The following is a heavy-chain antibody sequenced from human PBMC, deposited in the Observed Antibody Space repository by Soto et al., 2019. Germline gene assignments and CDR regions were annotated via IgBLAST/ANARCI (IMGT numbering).Heavy chain of an antibody. D-gene: IGHD3-16*01. CDR3: ASRMGGSY. Sequence: EVQLVESGGDLVKPGGSLRLSCAASGFTFSHAWMNWVRQAPGKGLEWVGRIKSKTDGGTTDFAAPVKGRFTISRDDAKNTLFLQINSLKIEDTAVYSCASRMGGSYWGQGTLVTVSS. CDR1: GFTFSHAW. V-gene: IGHV3-15*07. CDR2: IKSKTDGGTT. J-gene: IGHJ4*02.